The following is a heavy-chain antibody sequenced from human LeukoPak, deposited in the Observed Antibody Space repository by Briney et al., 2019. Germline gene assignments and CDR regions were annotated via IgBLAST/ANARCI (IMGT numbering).Heavy chain of an antibody. V-gene: IGHV1-69*04. Sequence: GASVKVSCKASGYTFTSYGISWVRQAPGQGLEWMGRIIPILGIANYAQKFQGRVTITADKSTSTAYMELSSLRSEDTAVYYCARANWIPSGYCSGGSCLGAFDIWGQGTMVTVSS. CDR2: IIPILGIA. CDR1: GYTFTSYG. CDR3: ARANWIPSGYCSGGSCLGAFDI. D-gene: IGHD2-15*01. J-gene: IGHJ3*02.